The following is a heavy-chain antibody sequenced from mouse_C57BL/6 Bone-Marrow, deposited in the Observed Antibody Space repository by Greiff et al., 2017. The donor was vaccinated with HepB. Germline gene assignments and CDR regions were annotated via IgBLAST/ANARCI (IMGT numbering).Heavy chain of an antibody. CDR2: IYPGDGDT. CDR3: ARRGLLRWYFDV. D-gene: IGHD2-3*01. V-gene: IGHV1-82*01. J-gene: IGHJ1*03. CDR1: GYAFSSSW. Sequence: VQLQQSGPELVKPGASVKISCKASGYAFSSSWMNWVKQRPGKGLEWIGRIYPGDGDTNYNGKFKGKATLTADKSSSTAYMQLSSLTSEDSAVYFCARRGLLRWYFDVWGTGTTVTVSS.